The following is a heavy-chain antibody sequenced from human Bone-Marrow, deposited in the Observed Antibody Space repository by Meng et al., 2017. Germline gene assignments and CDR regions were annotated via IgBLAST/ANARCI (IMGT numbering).Heavy chain of an antibody. Sequence: SLKISCAASGFTFDDYAMHWVRQAPGKGLEWVSGISWNSGSIGYADSVKGRFTISRDNAKNSLYLQMNSLRAEDTAVYYCARGFHGGAAVAKPWGQGTLVTVSS. CDR2: ISWNSGSI. J-gene: IGHJ5*02. CDR3: ARGFHGGAAVAKP. V-gene: IGHV3-9*01. CDR1: GFTFDDYA. D-gene: IGHD6-19*01.